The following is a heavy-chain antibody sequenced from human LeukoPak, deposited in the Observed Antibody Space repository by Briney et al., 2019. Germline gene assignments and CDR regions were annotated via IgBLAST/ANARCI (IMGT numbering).Heavy chain of an antibody. V-gene: IGHV4-59*01. CDR2: IYYSGST. D-gene: IGHD3-22*01. CDR1: GGSISSYY. J-gene: IGHJ4*02. Sequence: SETLSLTCTVSGGSISSYYWSWIRQPPGKGLEWIGYIYYSGSTNYNPSLKSRVTISVDTSKNQFSLKLSSVTAADTAVYYCARGGQRRYYDSSGYPDYWGQGTLVTVSS. CDR3: ARGGQRRYYDSSGYPDY.